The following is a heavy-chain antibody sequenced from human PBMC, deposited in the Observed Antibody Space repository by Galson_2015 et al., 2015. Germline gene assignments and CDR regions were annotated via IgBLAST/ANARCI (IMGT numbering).Heavy chain of an antibody. CDR2: IDQDGSEK. Sequence: SLRLSCAASGFTFSDYFMTWVRQAPGKGLEWVANIDQDGSEKNYVDSVKARFTISRDNAKNSLYLQMDNLRAEDTAVFYCAGGHGWSSDYWGPGTLVTVSS. V-gene: IGHV3-7*01. CDR1: GFTFSDYF. J-gene: IGHJ4*02. D-gene: IGHD6-19*01. CDR3: AGGHGWSSDY.